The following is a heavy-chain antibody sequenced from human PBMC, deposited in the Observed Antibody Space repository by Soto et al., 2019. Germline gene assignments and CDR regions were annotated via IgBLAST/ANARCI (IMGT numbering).Heavy chain of an antibody. CDR2: INAGNGNT. Sequence: ASVKVSCKASGYTFTSYAMHWVRQAPGQRLEWMGWINAGNGNTKYSQKFQGRVTITRDTSASTAYMELSSLRSEDTAVYYCARDSVAFTYYDFSSGSNWFDPWGQGTLVTVSS. CDR1: GYTFTSYA. D-gene: IGHD3-3*01. V-gene: IGHV1-3*01. J-gene: IGHJ5*02. CDR3: ARDSVAFTYYDFSSGSNWFDP.